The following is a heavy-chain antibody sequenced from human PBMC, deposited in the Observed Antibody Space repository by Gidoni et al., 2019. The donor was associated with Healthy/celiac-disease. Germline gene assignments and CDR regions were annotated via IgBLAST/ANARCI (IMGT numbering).Heavy chain of an antibody. V-gene: IGHV1-69*01. CDR1: GGTFSSYA. J-gene: IGHJ4*02. CDR2: IIPIFGTA. CDR3: ARERSPYGGNSDYFDY. D-gene: IGHD4-17*01. Sequence: QVQLVQSGAAVKKPGSSVKVSCKASGGTFSSYAISWVRQAPGQGLEWMGGIIPIFGTANYAQKFQGRVTITADESTSTAYMELSSLRSEDTAVYYCARERSPYGGNSDYFDYWGQGTLVTVSS.